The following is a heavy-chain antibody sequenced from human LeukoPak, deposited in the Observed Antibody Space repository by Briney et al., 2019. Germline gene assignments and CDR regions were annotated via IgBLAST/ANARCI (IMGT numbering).Heavy chain of an antibody. CDR2: IRGRSDTT. CDR3: AKDRMMTTVTNNWFDP. V-gene: IGHV3-48*01. D-gene: IGHD4-11*01. Sequence: PGGSLRLSCAASGFTFTMFSMNWLRQAPGKGLEWIAFIRGRSDTTYYADSVQGRFTISRDNSKNTLYLQMNSLRAEDTAVYYCAKDRMMTTVTNNWFDPWGQGTLVTVSS. CDR1: GFTFTMFS. J-gene: IGHJ5*02.